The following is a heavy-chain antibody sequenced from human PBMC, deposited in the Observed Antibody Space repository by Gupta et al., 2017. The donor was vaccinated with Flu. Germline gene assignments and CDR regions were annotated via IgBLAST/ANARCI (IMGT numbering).Heavy chain of an antibody. CDR1: GFTFSSYE. CDR2: ISSSGSTI. Sequence: EVQLVESGGGLVQPGGSLRLSCAASGFTFSSYEMTWVRQAPGKGLEWVSYISSSGSTIYYADSVKGRFTISRDNAKNSLYLQMNSLRAEDTAVYYCARDRDDDILTDYYYYGMDVWGQGTTVTVSS. V-gene: IGHV3-48*03. D-gene: IGHD3-9*01. J-gene: IGHJ6*02. CDR3: ARDRDDDILTDYYYYGMDV.